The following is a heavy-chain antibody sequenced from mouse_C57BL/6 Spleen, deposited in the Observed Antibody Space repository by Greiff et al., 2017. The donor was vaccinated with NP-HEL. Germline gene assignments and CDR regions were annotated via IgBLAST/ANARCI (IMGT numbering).Heavy chain of an antibody. D-gene: IGHD2-4*01. CDR2: IYPGDGDT. CDR1: GYAFSSSW. CDR3: ARKGDDYDGFDY. J-gene: IGHJ2*01. V-gene: IGHV1-82*01. Sequence: QVQLQQSGPELVKPGASVKISCKASGYAFSSSWMNWVKQRPGKGLEWIGRIYPGDGDTNYNGKFKGKATLTADKSSSTAYMQLSSLTSEDSAVYFCARKGDDYDGFDYWGQGTTLTVSS.